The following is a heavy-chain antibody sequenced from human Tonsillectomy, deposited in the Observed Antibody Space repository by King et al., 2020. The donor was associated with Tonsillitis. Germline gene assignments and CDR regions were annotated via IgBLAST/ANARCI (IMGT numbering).Heavy chain of an antibody. CDR3: ARGFGIAVAGFH. CDR2: IYSGGNT. V-gene: IGHV3-53*01. Sequence: VQLVESGGGLIQSGGSLRLSCADSGFIVSDNDMSWVRQAPGKGLEWVSVIYSGGNTYYADSVKGRFTISRDSFKNTLYLQMNSLRADDTAVYYCARGFGIAVAGFHWGQGTLVTVSS. D-gene: IGHD6-19*01. CDR1: GFIVSDND. J-gene: IGHJ4*02.